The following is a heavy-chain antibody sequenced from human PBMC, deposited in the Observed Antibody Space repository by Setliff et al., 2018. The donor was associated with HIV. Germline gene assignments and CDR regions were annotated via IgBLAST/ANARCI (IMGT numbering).Heavy chain of an antibody. CDR1: GFIFSDAW. D-gene: IGHD5-18*01. J-gene: IGHJ4*02. CDR3: ARQTPKSNVDTAVDC. V-gene: IGHV3-74*01. CDR2: INNDGGT. Sequence: QPGGSLRLSCAASGFIFSDAWMSWVRQAPGEGLEWVGRINNDGGTSYADSVKGRFTIFRDNSKNTLYLQMNSLRAEDTAVYFCARQTPKSNVDTAVDCWGQGTLVTVSS.